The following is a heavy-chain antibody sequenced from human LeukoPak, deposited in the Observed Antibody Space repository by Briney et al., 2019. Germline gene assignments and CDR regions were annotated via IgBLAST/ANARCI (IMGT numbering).Heavy chain of an antibody. Sequence: SETLSLTCTVSGGSISSYYWSWIRQPAGKGLEWIGRIYTSGGTNYNPSLKSRVTMSVDTSKNQFSLKLSSVTAADTAVYYCARGAYYDSSGYYYYGMDVWGQGTTVTVSS. CDR2: IYTSGGT. V-gene: IGHV4-4*07. CDR1: GGSISSYY. D-gene: IGHD3-22*01. J-gene: IGHJ6*02. CDR3: ARGAYYDSSGYYYYGMDV.